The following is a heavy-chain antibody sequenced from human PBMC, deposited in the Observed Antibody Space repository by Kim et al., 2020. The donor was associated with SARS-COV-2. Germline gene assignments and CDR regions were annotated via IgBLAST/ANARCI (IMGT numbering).Heavy chain of an antibody. CDR3: VRDCDDFWSFCYFGF. D-gene: IGHD3-3*01. J-gene: IGHJ4*01. CDR1: GYTFTDFG. V-gene: IGHV1-18*04. Sequence: ASVKVSCKTSGYTFTDFGISWVRQAPGQGPEWMGWISTYNGNSHFAPKFKDTITLTTDTSTTTAYMEMRSLRSDDTAVYFCVRDCDDFWSFCYFGFWGQG. CDR2: ISTYNGNS.